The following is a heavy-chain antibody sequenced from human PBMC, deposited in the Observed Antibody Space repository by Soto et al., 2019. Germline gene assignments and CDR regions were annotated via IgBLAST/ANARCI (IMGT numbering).Heavy chain of an antibody. J-gene: IGHJ4*02. CDR3: ARVGCSYGYYFDY. V-gene: IGHV4-59*01. D-gene: IGHD5-18*01. Sequence: PSETLSLTCTVSGGSISSYYWSWIRQPPGKGLEWIGYIYYSGSTNYNPSLKSRVTISVDTSKNQFSLKLSSVTAADTAVYYCARVGCSYGYYFDYWGRGTLVTVSS. CDR2: IYYSGST. CDR1: GGSISSYY.